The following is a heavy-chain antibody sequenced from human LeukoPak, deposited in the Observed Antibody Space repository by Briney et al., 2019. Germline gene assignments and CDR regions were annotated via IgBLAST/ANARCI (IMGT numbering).Heavy chain of an antibody. CDR1: GYTFTNYG. CDR3: ARDLVTFGGVIVSHI. J-gene: IGHJ3*02. Sequence: GASVEVSCKASGYTFTNYGISWVRQAPGQGLEWMGWISAYNGNTNYAQKLQGRVTMTTDTSTSTAYMELRSLRSDDTAVYHCARDLVTFGGVIVSHIWGQGTMVTVSS. CDR2: ISAYNGNT. D-gene: IGHD3-16*02. V-gene: IGHV1-18*01.